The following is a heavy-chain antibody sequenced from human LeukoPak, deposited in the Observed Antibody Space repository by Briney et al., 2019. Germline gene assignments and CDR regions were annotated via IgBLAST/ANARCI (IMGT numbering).Heavy chain of an antibody. CDR3: ARVNYGDYGHYWYFDL. CDR1: GFTFSSYD. V-gene: IGHV3-13*01. CDR2: IGTAGDT. J-gene: IGHJ2*01. D-gene: IGHD4-17*01. Sequence: LPGGSLRLSCAASGFTFSSYDMHWVRQATGKGLEWVSAIGTAGDTYYPGSVEGRFTISRENAKNSLYLQMNSLRAGDTAVYYCARVNYGDYGHYWYFDLWGRGTLVTVSS.